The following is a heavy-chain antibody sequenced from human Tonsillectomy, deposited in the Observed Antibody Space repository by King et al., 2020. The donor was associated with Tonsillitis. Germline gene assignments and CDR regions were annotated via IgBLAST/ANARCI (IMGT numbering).Heavy chain of an antibody. V-gene: IGHV4-59*01. J-gene: IGHJ5*02. CDR2: IYGSGDT. CDR1: GGSISNSY. Sequence: MQLQESGPGLVKPSETLSLTCTVSGGSISNSYWSWIRQPPGKGLEWIGYIYGSGDTNYNPSLESRVTVSVDTSQNQFSLKLSSVTAADTAVYYCAGNAMTDNFHFDPWGQGTLVSVSS. CDR3: AGNAMTDNFHFDP. D-gene: IGHD1-20*01.